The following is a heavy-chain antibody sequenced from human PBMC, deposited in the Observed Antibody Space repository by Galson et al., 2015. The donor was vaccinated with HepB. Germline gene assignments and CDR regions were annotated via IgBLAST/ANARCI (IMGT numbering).Heavy chain of an antibody. CDR3: TRDFLAQYGPNIVVVPAAIQKRYHDAFDI. CDR2: IRSNAYGGTT. D-gene: IGHD2-2*02. J-gene: IGHJ3*02. V-gene: IGHV3-49*03. Sequence: SLRLSCAASGFTFGDYAMSWFRQAPGKGLEWVGFIRSNAYGGTTEYAASVKGRFTISRDDSKSIAYLQMNSLKTEDTAVYYCTRDFLAQYGPNIVVVPAAIQKRYHDAFDIWGQGTMVTVSS. CDR1: GFTFGDYA.